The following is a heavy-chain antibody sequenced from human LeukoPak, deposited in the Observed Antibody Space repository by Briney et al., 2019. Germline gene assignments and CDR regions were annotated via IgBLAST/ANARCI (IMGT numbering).Heavy chain of an antibody. Sequence: SETLSLTRAVYGGSFSGYYWSWIRQPPGKGLEGIGEINHSGSTNYNPSLKSRVTISVDTSKNQFSLKLSSVTAADTAVYYCARRRDCTNGVCYFGFSYWGQGTLVTVSS. CDR1: GGSFSGYY. D-gene: IGHD2-8*01. CDR2: INHSGST. CDR3: ARRRDCTNGVCYFGFSY. J-gene: IGHJ4*02. V-gene: IGHV4-34*01.